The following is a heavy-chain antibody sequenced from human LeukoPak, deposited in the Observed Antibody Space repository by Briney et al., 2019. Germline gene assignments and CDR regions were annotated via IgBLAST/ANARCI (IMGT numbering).Heavy chain of an antibody. V-gene: IGHV3-43D*03. CDR1: GFNFGDYD. CDR3: VKDMGEDGYNYGDY. D-gene: IGHD5-24*01. CDR2: ISWDGITT. J-gene: IGHJ4*02. Sequence: PGGSLRLSCAASGFNFGDYDMHWVRHAPGKGLEWVSLISWDGITTYYADSVRGRFTISRDNSKNSLFLQMNSLRDDDTALYYCVKDMGEDGYNYGDYWGQGTPVTVSS.